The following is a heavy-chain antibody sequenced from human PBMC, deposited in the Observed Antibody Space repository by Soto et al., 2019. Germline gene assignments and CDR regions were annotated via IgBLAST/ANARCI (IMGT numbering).Heavy chain of an antibody. CDR3: ARGYGRNFAY. D-gene: IGHD3-10*01. J-gene: IGHJ4*02. CDR1: GGSFSGYY. CDR2: INHSGST. Sequence: SETLSLTCAVYGGSFSGYYWTWIRQPPGKGLEWIGEINHSGSTNYNPSLKSRVTISVDTSKNQFSLKLSSVTAADTAVYYCARGYGRNFAYWGQGTLVTVSS. V-gene: IGHV4-34*01.